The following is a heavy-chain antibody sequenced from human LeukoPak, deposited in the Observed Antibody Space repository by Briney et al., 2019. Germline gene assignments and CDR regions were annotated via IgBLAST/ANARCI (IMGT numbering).Heavy chain of an antibody. CDR1: GFTFSSYS. J-gene: IGHJ6*02. Sequence: GGSLRLSCAASGFTFSSYSMNWVRQAPGKGLEWVSSISSSSSYIHYADSVKGRFTISRDNAKNSLYQQMNSLRPEDTAVYYCARDLYGSGSYYNLEYGMDVWGQGTTVTVSS. V-gene: IGHV3-21*01. D-gene: IGHD3-10*01. CDR3: ARDLYGSGSYYNLEYGMDV. CDR2: ISSSSSYI.